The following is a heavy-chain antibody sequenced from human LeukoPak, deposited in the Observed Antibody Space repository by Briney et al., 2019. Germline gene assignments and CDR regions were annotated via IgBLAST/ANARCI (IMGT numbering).Heavy chain of an antibody. Sequence: GGSLRLSCAASGFTFDDYGMSWVRQAPGKGLEWVSGINWNGGSTGYADSVKGRFTISRDNAKNSLYLQMNSLRAEDTAVYYCARDRPNYYGSDGHYYRRDGDYWGRGTLVSVSS. CDR3: ARDRPNYYGSDGHYYRRDGDY. CDR1: GFTFDDYG. J-gene: IGHJ4*02. V-gene: IGHV3-20*04. CDR2: INWNGGST. D-gene: IGHD3-22*01.